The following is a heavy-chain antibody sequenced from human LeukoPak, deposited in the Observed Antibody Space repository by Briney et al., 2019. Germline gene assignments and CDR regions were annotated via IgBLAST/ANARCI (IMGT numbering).Heavy chain of an antibody. V-gene: IGHV4-34*01. D-gene: IGHD5-12*01. J-gene: IGHJ4*02. CDR1: GGSFSGYY. CDR3: ARRQIRYSGYGFSS. Sequence: PETLSLTCAVYGGSFSGYYWSWIRQPPGKGLEWIGEINHSGSTNYNPSLKSRVTISVDTSKNQFSLKLSSVTAADTAVYYCARRQIRYSGYGFSSWGQGALVTVSS. CDR2: INHSGST.